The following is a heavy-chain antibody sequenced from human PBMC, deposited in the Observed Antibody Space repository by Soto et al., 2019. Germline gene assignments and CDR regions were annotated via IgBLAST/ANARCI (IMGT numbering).Heavy chain of an antibody. J-gene: IGHJ4*02. CDR1: GFTFSSYA. Sequence: GGSLRLSCAASGFTFSSYAMSWVRQAPGKGLEWVSAISGSGGSTYYADSVKGRFTISGDNSKNTLYLQMNSLRAEDTAVYYCAKGYLRGKIFAYWGQGTLVTVSS. D-gene: IGHD3-16*01. V-gene: IGHV3-23*01. CDR2: ISGSGGST. CDR3: AKGYLRGKIFAY.